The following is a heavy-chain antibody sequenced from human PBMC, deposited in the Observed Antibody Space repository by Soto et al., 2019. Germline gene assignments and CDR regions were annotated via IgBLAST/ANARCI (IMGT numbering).Heavy chain of an antibody. CDR3: VKDHCGGDCYSDPYFDY. J-gene: IGHJ4*02. Sequence: QVQLVESGGGVVQPGRSLRLSCVASGFSFTTYGLHWVRQAPGKGLEWVAVIWFDGSKQYYADSVKGRFTISGDNSKNIVYLEMNSMRVEDTAVYYCVKDHCGGDCYSDPYFDYWGQGTLVTVSS. CDR1: GFSFTTYG. D-gene: IGHD2-21*02. V-gene: IGHV3-33*06. CDR2: IWFDGSKQ.